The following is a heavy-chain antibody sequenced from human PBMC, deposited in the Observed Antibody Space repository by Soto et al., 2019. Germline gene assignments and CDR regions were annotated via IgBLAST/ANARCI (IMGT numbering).Heavy chain of an antibody. CDR3: AREDIVATRFDY. V-gene: IGHV1-18*01. CDR2: ISAYNGNT. D-gene: IGHD5-12*01. J-gene: IGHJ4*02. Sequence: ASVKVSCKASGYTFTSYGISWVRQAPGQGLEWMGWISAYNGNTNYAQKLQGRVAMTTDTSTSTAYMELRSLRSDDTAVYYCAREDIVATRFDYWGQGTLVTVSS. CDR1: GYTFTSYG.